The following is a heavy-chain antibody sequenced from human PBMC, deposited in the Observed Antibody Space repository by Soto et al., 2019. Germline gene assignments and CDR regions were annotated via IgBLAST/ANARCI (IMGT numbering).Heavy chain of an antibody. D-gene: IGHD6-19*01. J-gene: IGHJ4*02. CDR3: TRHLGRAVAGFDY. CDR2: IYYSGST. Sequence: PSETLSLTCTVSGGSISSSSYYWGWIRQPPGKGREWIGSIYYSGSTYYNPSLKSRVTISVDASKNQLSLKLRSVTAADTAVYYCTRHLGRAVAGFDYWGQGTLVTVSS. V-gene: IGHV4-39*01. CDR1: GGSISSSSYY.